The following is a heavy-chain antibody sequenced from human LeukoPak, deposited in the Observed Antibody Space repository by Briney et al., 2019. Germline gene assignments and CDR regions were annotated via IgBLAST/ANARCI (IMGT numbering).Heavy chain of an antibody. D-gene: IGHD3-9*01. CDR3: ARGPGYDILTGYNGLYWFDP. V-gene: IGHV4-34*01. CDR2: INHSGST. CDR1: GGSFSGYS. J-gene: IGHJ5*02. Sequence: SETLSLTCAVYGGSFSGYSWSWIRQPPGKGLEWIGEINHSGSTNYNPSLKSRVTISVDTSKNQFSLKLSSVTAADTAVYYCARGPGYDILTGYNGLYWFDPWGQGTLVTVSS.